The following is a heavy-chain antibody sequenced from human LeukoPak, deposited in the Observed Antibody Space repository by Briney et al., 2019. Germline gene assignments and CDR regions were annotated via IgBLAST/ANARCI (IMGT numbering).Heavy chain of an antibody. Sequence: PGGSLRLSCAASGFTVSNNYMSWVRQDPGKGLEWVSIIYSGGSTYYADSVKGRFTISRDNSKNTLYLQMNSLRAEDTAVYYCAKSEYYYDSTIPGYMDVWGKGTTVTVPS. CDR2: IYSGGST. J-gene: IGHJ6*03. CDR3: AKSEYYYDSTIPGYMDV. CDR1: GFTVSNNY. V-gene: IGHV3-53*01. D-gene: IGHD3-22*01.